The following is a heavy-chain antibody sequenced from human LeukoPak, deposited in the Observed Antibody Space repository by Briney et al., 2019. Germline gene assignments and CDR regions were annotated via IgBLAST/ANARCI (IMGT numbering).Heavy chain of an antibody. J-gene: IGHJ6*03. CDR3: ASNTHLPRIDYYYYMDV. Sequence: ATVKISCKVSGYTFTDYYMHWVQQAPGKGLEWMGLVDPEDGETIYAEKFQVRVTITADTSTDTAYMELSSLRSEDTAVYYCASNTHLPRIDYYYYMDVWGKGTTVTVSS. D-gene: IGHD2/OR15-2a*01. V-gene: IGHV1-69-2*01. CDR1: GYTFTDYY. CDR2: VDPEDGET.